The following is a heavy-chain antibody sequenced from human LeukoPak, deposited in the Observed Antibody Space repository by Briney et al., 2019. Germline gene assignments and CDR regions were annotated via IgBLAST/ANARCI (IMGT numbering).Heavy chain of an antibody. CDR1: GFIFNNYA. Sequence: GGSLRLSCAASGFIFNNYAMNWVRQAPGKGLEWVSGINWNGGSTGYADSVKGRFTISRDNAKNSLYLQMNSLRAEDTALYHCARGPYYDILTGSKYYYYYGMDVWGQGTTVTVSS. CDR2: INWNGGST. J-gene: IGHJ6*02. D-gene: IGHD3-9*01. V-gene: IGHV3-20*01. CDR3: ARGPYYDILTGSKYYYYYGMDV.